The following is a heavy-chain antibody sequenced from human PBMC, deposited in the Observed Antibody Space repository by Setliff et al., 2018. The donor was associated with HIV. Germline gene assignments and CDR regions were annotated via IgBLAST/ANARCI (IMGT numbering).Heavy chain of an antibody. CDR1: GYKFTGHY. CDR3: AREPIGGDDAFDI. J-gene: IGHJ3*02. Sequence: ASVKVSCKASGYKFTGHYVHWVRQAPGQGLQWMGRINPDNSLTTYAEYFEGRVTLTRDTSTNTAYMELRRLRSDDTAIFYCAREPIGGDDAFDIWGQGTMVTVSS. D-gene: IGHD2-21*02. CDR2: INPDNSLT. V-gene: IGHV1-2*06.